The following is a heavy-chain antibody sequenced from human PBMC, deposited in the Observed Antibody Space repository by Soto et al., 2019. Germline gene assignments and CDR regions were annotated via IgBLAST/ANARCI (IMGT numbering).Heavy chain of an antibody. CDR1: GFTFSSYG. J-gene: IGHJ6*03. Sequence: HPGGSLRLSCAASGFTFSSYGMHWVRQAPGKGLEWVAVIWYDGSNKYYADSVKGRFTISRDNSKNTLYLQMNSLRAEDTAVYYCARDGYYDFWSGYYGFGHYYYYYMDVWGKGTTVTVSS. V-gene: IGHV3-33*01. CDR2: IWYDGSNK. D-gene: IGHD3-3*01. CDR3: ARDGYYDFWSGYYGFGHYYYYYMDV.